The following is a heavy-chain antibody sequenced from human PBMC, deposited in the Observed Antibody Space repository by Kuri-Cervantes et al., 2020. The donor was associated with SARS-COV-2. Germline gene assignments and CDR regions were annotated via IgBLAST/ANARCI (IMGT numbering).Heavy chain of an antibody. CDR3: AREVGGVDGRSRGVSVY. D-gene: IGHD6-19*01. V-gene: IGHV4-59*12. CDR1: GGSISRNY. Sequence: SETLSLTCTVSGGSISRNYWSWIRQPPGKGLEWIGYIYYSGSTNFNPSLKSRVTISVDTSKNQFSLKLSSVTAADTAVYYCAREVGGVDGRSRGVSVYWGQGTLVTVSS. J-gene: IGHJ4*02. CDR2: IYYSGST.